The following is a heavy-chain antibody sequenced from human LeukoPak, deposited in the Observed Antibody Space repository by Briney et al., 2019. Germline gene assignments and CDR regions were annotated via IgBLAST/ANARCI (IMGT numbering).Heavy chain of an antibody. V-gene: IGHV3-33*08. D-gene: IGHD3-10*01. CDR1: GFTFSSYA. Sequence: GSRRLSCAASGFTFSSYAMHWVRQAPGKGLEWVAVIWYDGSNKYYADSVKGRFTISRDNSKNTLYLQMNSLRAEDTAVYYCARGPLWFGELFPNDYWGQGTLVTVPS. CDR2: IWYDGSNK. J-gene: IGHJ4*02. CDR3: ARGPLWFGELFPNDY.